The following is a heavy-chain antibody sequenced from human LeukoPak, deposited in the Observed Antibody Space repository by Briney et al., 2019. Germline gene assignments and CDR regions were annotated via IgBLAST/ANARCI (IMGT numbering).Heavy chain of an antibody. CDR3: ARGTDNQDYGDYYFDY. J-gene: IGHJ4*02. V-gene: IGHV4-59*01. Sequence: SETLSLTCAVYGGSFSGYYWSWIRQPPGKGLEWIGYIYYSGSTNYNPSLKSRVTISVDTSKNQFSLKLSSVTAADTAVYYCARGTDNQDYGDYYFDYWGQGTLVTVSS. D-gene: IGHD4-17*01. CDR1: GGSFSGYY. CDR2: IYYSGST.